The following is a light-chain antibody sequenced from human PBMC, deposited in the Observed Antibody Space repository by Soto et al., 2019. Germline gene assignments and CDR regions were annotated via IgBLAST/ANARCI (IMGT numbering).Light chain of an antibody. Sequence: IQMTQSPSALSASVGERVTITCRASQTISMWLAWYQQKPGKAPMLLIYKASYLESGVPSRFSGSGFGTEFTLTISSLRPDDFGTYYCQQYSNLWTFGQGTKVDI. J-gene: IGKJ1*01. V-gene: IGKV1-5*03. CDR2: KAS. CDR3: QQYSNLWT. CDR1: QTISMW.